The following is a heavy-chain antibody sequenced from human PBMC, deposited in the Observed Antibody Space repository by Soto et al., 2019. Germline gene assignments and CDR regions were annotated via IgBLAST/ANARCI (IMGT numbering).Heavy chain of an antibody. CDR2: IISILGTA. CDR1: GGAFNSYS. V-gene: IGHV1-69*13. CDR3: ARDRMYSPPGGGWFDP. D-gene: IGHD1-26*01. J-gene: IGHJ5*02. Sequence: SVKVSCKASGGAFNSYSSKWARQAPGQGLEWMGGIISILGTANYAQKFQGRVTITADECTSTAYMELSSLRSEDTAVYYCARDRMYSPPGGGWFDPWGQGTLVTVSS.